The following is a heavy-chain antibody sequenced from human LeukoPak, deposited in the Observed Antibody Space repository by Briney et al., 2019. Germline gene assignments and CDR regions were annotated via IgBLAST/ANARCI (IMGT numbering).Heavy chain of an antibody. CDR3: ARVPYSGTYYVDS. Sequence: KPSETLSLTCTVSGYSISSGYYWGWIRQPPGKGLEWIGSVYHSGRTYYNPSLSSRVTISVDTSKNQFSLKLSSVTAADTAVYYCARVPYSGTYYVDSWGQGTLVTVSS. CDR2: VYHSGRT. V-gene: IGHV4-38-2*02. J-gene: IGHJ4*02. D-gene: IGHD1-26*01. CDR1: GYSISSGYY.